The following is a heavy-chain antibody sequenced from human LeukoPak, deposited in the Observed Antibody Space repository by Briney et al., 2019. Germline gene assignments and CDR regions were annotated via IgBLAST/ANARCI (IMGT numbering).Heavy chain of an antibody. D-gene: IGHD2-2*01. Sequence: PSETLSLTCTVSGGSISSSSYYWSWIRQPPGKGLEWIGEINHSGSTNYNPSLKSRVTISVDTSKNQFSLKLSSVTAADTAVYYCARRRYQQPIRTFDYWGQGTLVTVST. V-gene: IGHV4-39*07. CDR2: INHSGST. CDR1: GGSISSSSYY. CDR3: ARRRYQQPIRTFDY. J-gene: IGHJ4*02.